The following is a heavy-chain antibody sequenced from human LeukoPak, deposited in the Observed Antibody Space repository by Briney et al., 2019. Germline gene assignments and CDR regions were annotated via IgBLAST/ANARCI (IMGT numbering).Heavy chain of an antibody. CDR2: ISAYNVNT. D-gene: IGHD3-9*01. CDR1: GYTFTSYG. CDR3: ARSRGDILSLDYYYYGMDV. V-gene: IGHV1-18*04. Sequence: ASVKVSCKASGYTFTSYGISWVRQAPGQGLEWMGWISAYNVNTNYAQKLQGRVTMTTDTSTSTAYMELRSLRSDDTAVYYCARSRGDILSLDYYYYGMDVWGKGTTVTVSS. J-gene: IGHJ6*04.